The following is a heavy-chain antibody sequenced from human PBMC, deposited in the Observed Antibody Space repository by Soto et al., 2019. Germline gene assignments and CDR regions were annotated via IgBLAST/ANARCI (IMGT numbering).Heavy chain of an antibody. V-gene: IGHV5-51*01. D-gene: IGHD4-4*01. CDR1: GYSFTSYW. J-gene: IGHJ4*02. CDR2: IYPGDSDT. CDR3: AKTSTMTTVTPFDY. Sequence: LGESLKISCKGSGYSFTSYWIGWVRQMPGKGLEWMGIIYPGDSDTRYSPSFQGQVTISVDKSITTAYLQWSSLKASDTAMYYCAKTSTMTTVTPFDYWGQGTLVTVSS.